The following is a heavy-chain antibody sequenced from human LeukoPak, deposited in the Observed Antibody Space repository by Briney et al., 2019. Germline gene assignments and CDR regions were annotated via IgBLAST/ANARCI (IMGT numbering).Heavy chain of an antibody. Sequence: ASVKVSCQVSGYTLTELSMHWVRQAPGKGLEWMGGFDHEDGETIYAQKFQGRVIMTEDPSTDTAYMELSSLRSEDTAVYYCATVRYLGYCSSTSCYTPHRYYFDYWGQGTLVTVSS. V-gene: IGHV1-24*01. CDR3: ATVRYLGYCSSTSCYTPHRYYFDY. D-gene: IGHD2-2*02. J-gene: IGHJ4*02. CDR1: GYTLTELS. CDR2: FDHEDGET.